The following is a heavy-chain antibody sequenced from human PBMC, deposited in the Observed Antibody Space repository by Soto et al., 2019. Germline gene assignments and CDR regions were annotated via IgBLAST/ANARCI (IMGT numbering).Heavy chain of an antibody. J-gene: IGHJ4*02. CDR3: ARREGLATISYYFDC. Sequence: SETLSLTCTVSGVSIINYYWSWILQPPWKGLEWIGYFYYTGITNYDPSLKSRITMSVDKSKNQFSLKLSSVTAADSAVYFCARREGLATISYYFDCWGPGALVTVSS. D-gene: IGHD6-19*01. CDR1: GVSIINYY. V-gene: IGHV4-59*08. CDR2: FYYTGIT.